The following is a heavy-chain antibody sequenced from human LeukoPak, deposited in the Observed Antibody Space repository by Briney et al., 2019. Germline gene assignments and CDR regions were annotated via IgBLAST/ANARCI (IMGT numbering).Heavy chain of an antibody. CDR3: AKGFQSFGSGSYSDY. V-gene: IGHV3-23*01. CDR1: GFTFSSYA. J-gene: IGHJ4*02. Sequence: GGSLRLSCATSGFTFSSYAMSWARQTPGKTLEWVSSISGSGSNTFYADSVKGRFPISRDNSKNTLYLQMNSLRAEDTAVYYCAKGFQSFGSGSYSDYWGQGTLVTVSS. D-gene: IGHD3-10*01. CDR2: ISGSGSNT.